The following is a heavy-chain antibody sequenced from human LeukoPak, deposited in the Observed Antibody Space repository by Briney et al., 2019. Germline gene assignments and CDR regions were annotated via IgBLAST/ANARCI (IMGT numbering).Heavy chain of an antibody. Sequence: PGGSLRLSCAASGFTFSSYWMHWVRQAPGKGLVWGSRINSGGSYTSYADSVKGRFTISRDNAKNTLFLQMNSLRAEDSAVYYCARVLGLRDDYWGQGTLVTVSS. J-gene: IGHJ4*02. V-gene: IGHV3-74*01. D-gene: IGHD4-17*01. CDR3: ARVLGLRDDY. CDR2: INSGGSYT. CDR1: GFTFSSYW.